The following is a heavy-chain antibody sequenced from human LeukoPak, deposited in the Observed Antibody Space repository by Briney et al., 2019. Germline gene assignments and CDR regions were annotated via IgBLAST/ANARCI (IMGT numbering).Heavy chain of an antibody. D-gene: IGHD3-10*01. CDR2: IHPTDGST. CDR3: ARANGGGLDY. V-gene: IGHV1-46*01. J-gene: IGHJ4*02. CDR1: GYTFSTYY. Sequence: ASVKVSCKTSGYTFSTYYMHWVRHAPGQGLEWLGIIHPTDGSTSYTQKIQGRVTMTRDTATGTVYLELSSLRSADTAVYWCARANGGGLDYWGQGTLITVSS.